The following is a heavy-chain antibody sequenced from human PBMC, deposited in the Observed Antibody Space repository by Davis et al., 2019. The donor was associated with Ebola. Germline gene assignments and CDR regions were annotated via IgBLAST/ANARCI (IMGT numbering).Heavy chain of an antibody. Sequence: GESLKISCAASGFTFSDYYMSWIRQAPGKGLEWVSYISSSGSTIYYADSVKGRFTISRDNAKNSLYLQMNSLRAEDTAVYYCARDCDYVWGSYRYPDYWGQGTLVTVSS. V-gene: IGHV3-11*04. CDR3: ARDCDYVWGSYRYPDY. CDR2: ISSSGSTI. J-gene: IGHJ4*02. D-gene: IGHD3-16*02. CDR1: GFTFSDYY.